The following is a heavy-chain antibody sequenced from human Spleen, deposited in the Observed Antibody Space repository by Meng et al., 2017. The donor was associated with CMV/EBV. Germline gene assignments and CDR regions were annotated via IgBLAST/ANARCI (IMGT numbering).Heavy chain of an antibody. D-gene: IGHD2-2*01. CDR3: ARENIVVVPDWYFDL. CDR1: GGSISSSSYY. Sequence: QPQVHDSGPGLVNPSETLSLTCTVSGGSISSSSYYWGWIRQPPGKGLEWIGSIYSSGSTYYNPSLKSRVTISVDTSKNQFSLKLSSVTAADTAVYYCARENIVVVPDWYFDLWGRGTLVTVSS. CDR2: IYSSGST. V-gene: IGHV4-39*07. J-gene: IGHJ2*01.